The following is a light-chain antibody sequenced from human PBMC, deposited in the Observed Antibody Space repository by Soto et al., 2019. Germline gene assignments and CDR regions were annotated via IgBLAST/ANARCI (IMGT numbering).Light chain of an antibody. J-gene: IGLJ2*01. CDR1: SSDVGGYNY. CDR2: EVS. CDR3: SSYAGSNTVL. V-gene: IGLV2-8*01. Sequence: QSALTQPPSASGSLGQSVTISCTGTSSDVGGYNYVSWYQQHPGKAPKLMIYEVSRRPSGVPDRFSGSKSGNTASLTVSGLQAEDEADYYCSSYAGSNTVLFGGGTKLTVL.